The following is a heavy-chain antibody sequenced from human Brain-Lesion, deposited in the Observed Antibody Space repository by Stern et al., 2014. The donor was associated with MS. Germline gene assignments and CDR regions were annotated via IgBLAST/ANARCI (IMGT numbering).Heavy chain of an antibody. CDR2: IYYSGFT. V-gene: IGHV4-39*01. Sequence: QMVESGPGLVKPSETLSLTCTVSGGPISSSTYYWAWLRQPPGKGLEWIGNIYYSGFTYYNPSLKSRVTISVDMSKNQFSLRLSSVTAADTAIYYCARHDSVPRPSQLYSARDRGPGYFDYWGQGTLVTVSS. CDR3: ARHDSVPRPSQLYSARDRGPGYFDY. CDR1: GGPISSSTYY. D-gene: IGHD1-26*01. J-gene: IGHJ4*02.